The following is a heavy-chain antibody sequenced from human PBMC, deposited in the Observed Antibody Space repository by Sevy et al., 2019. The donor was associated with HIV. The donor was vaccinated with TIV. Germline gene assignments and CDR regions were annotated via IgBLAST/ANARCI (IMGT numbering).Heavy chain of an antibody. V-gene: IGHV3-21*01. CDR2: ISSSSSDI. CDR1: GFTFSSYS. Sequence: GGSLRLSCAASGFTFSSYSMNWVRQAPGKGLEWVSSISSSSSDIYYADSVKGRFTISRDNAKNSLYRQMNSLRAEDTAVYYCARDLGDYGDYPYYFDYFGQGTLVTVSS. J-gene: IGHJ4*02. D-gene: IGHD4-17*01. CDR3: ARDLGDYGDYPYYFDY.